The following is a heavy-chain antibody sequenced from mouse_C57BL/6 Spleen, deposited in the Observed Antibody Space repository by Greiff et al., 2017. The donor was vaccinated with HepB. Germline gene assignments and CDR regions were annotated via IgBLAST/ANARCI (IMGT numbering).Heavy chain of an antibody. J-gene: IGHJ2*01. D-gene: IGHD2-4*01. CDR1: GFNIKDYY. CDR2: IDPEDGDT. CDR3: TTSLYDYDGYYFDY. Sequence: VQLQQSGAELVRPGASVKLSCTASGFNIKDYYMHWVKQRPEQGLEWIGRIDPEDGDTEYAPKFQGKATMTADTSSNTAYLQLSSLTSEDTAVYYCTTSLYDYDGYYFDYWGQGTTLTVSS. V-gene: IGHV14-1*01.